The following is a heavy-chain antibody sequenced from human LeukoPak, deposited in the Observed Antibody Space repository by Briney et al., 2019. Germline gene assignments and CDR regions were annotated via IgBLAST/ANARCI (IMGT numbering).Heavy chain of an antibody. V-gene: IGHV3-9*03. J-gene: IGHJ3*02. D-gene: IGHD2-15*01. CDR1: GFTFNSYA. CDR3: AKEGDDSDAFDI. CDR2: ISWNSGSI. Sequence: PGGSLRLSCAASGFTFNSYAMNWVRQAPGKGLEWVSGISWNSGSIGYADSVKGRFTISRDNAKNSLYLQMNSLRAEDMALYYCAKEGDDSDAFDIWGQGTMVTVSS.